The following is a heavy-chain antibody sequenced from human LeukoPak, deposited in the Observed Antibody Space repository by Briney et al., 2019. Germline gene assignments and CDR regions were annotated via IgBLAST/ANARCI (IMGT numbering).Heavy chain of an antibody. V-gene: IGHV1-46*01. D-gene: IGHD2-2*01. Sequence: ASVKVSCKASGYTFTSYYMHWVRQAPGQGLEWMGIINPSGGSTSYAQKFQGRVTMTRDTSTSTVYMELSSLRSEDTAVYYCASIVVPAAKPYYYYGMDVWGQGTTVTVSS. CDR1: GYTFTSYY. CDR3: ASIVVPAAKPYYYYGMDV. CDR2: INPSGGST. J-gene: IGHJ6*02.